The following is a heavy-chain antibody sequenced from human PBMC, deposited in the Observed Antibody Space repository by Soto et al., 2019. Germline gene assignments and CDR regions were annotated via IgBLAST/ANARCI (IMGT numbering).Heavy chain of an antibody. D-gene: IGHD4-17*01. CDR1: GFTFSSYS. CDR2: ISSSSSYI. CDR3: ARGRKKTALTTDLDY. V-gene: IGHV3-21*01. J-gene: IGHJ4*02. Sequence: EVQLVESGGGLVKPGGSLRLSCAASGFTFSSYSMNWVRQAPGKGLEWVSSISSSSSYIYYADSVKGRFTISRDNAKNSLYLQMNSLRAEDTAVYYCARGRKKTALTTDLDYWGQGTLVTVSS.